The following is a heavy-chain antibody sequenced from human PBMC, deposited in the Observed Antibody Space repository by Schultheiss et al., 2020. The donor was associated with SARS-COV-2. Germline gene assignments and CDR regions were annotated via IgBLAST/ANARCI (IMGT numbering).Heavy chain of an antibody. Sequence: GGSLRLSCAASGFTFSTYAMNWVRQAPGKGLEWVSVISTTGGATYYADSVKGRFTISRDNAKNSLYLQMNSLRAEDTAVYYCARDLWLLDYYYGMDVWGQGATVTVSS. D-gene: IGHD3-22*01. CDR1: GFTFSTYA. J-gene: IGHJ6*02. V-gene: IGHV3-23*01. CDR2: ISTTGGAT. CDR3: ARDLWLLDYYYGMDV.